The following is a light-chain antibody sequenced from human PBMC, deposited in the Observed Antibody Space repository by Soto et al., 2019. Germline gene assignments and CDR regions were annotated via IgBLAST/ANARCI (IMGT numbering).Light chain of an antibody. V-gene: IGKV3-20*01. CDR3: QQYGRSLT. Sequence: VLTQSPGTLSLSPGEIATLSCRTSQNVGSSFLAWYQQIPGQAPRLLIYAASRRATGIPDRFSASGSGTDFTLTISRLEPEDFAGYYCQQYGRSLTFGGGTKVEIK. CDR1: QNVGSSF. CDR2: AAS. J-gene: IGKJ4*01.